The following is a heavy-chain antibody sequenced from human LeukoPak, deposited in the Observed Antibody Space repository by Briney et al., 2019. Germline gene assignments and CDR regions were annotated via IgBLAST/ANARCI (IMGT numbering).Heavy chain of an antibody. CDR2: IYPRDGST. CDR3: ARDQEGFDY. V-gene: IGHV1-46*01. J-gene: IGHJ4*02. CDR1: GYTFTNNY. Sequence: ASVKVSCKASGYTFTNNYIHWVRQAPGQGLEWMGMIYPRDGSTSYAQKFQGRVTVTRDTSTSTVRMELSGLRSEDTAVYYCARDQEGFDYWGQGTLVTVSS.